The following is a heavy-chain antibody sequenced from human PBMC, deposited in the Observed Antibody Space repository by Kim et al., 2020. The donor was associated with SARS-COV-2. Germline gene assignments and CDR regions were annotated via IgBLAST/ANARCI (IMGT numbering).Heavy chain of an antibody. Sequence: SVKVSCKASGGTFSSYAISWVRQAPGQGLEWMGRIIPILGIANYAQKFQGRVTITADKSTSTAYMELSSLRSEDTAVYYCARGSSGSYNEKDPWYYYGMGGWGQGTTVTVSS. CDR3: ARGSSGSYNEKDPWYYYGMGG. D-gene: IGHD3-10*01. CDR1: GGTFSSYA. V-gene: IGHV1-69*04. J-gene: IGHJ6*02. CDR2: IIPILGIA.